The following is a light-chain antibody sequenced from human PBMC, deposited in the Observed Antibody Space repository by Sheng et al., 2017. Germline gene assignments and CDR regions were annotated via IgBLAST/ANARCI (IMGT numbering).Light chain of an antibody. Sequence: EIVMTQSPGTLSLSPGERATLSCRASQSVESSNLAWYQQKPGQAPRILIYGASTRATGIPDRFSGSGSGTDFTLTISRLEPEDFAIYYCQQYGSPYTFGQGTKLEI. J-gene: IGKJ2*01. CDR2: GAS. CDR1: QSVESSN. CDR3: QQYGSPYT. V-gene: IGKV3-20*01.